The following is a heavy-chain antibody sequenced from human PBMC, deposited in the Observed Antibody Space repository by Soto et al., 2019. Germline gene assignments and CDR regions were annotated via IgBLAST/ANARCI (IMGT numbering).Heavy chain of an antibody. D-gene: IGHD3-22*01. J-gene: IGHJ4*02. CDR2: IHYSGNT. V-gene: IGHV4-39*01. CDR3: ARLLYDRSGYYYFDY. CDR1: GDSISSGSFY. Sequence: QLQLQESGPGLVKPSETLSLTCTVAGDSISSGSFYWGWIRQQSPGKGLEWIGSIHYSGNTYDRPSLKSRVTMSVATSKNQFSLRLTSVTAADTATYYCARLLYDRSGYYYFDYWGQGTLVTVSS.